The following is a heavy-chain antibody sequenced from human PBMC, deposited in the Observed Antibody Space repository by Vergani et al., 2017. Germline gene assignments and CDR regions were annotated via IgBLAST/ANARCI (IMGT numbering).Heavy chain of an antibody. J-gene: IGHJ4*02. V-gene: IGHV3-21*01. Sequence: EVQLVESGGGLVKPGGSLRLSCAASGFTFSSYSMNWVRQAPGKGLEWVSSISSRSTYTYYADSVKGRLTISRDNAKSSLYLQMNSLRADDTAVYYCARGYKYDNSGYYYYLPDYWGQGTLVTVS. D-gene: IGHD3-22*01. CDR1: GFTFSSYS. CDR3: ARGYKYDNSGYYYYLPDY. CDR2: ISSRSTYT.